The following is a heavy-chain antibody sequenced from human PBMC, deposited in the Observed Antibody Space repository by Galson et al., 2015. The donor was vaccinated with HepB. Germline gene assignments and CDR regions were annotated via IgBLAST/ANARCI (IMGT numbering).Heavy chain of an antibody. CDR3: ARVADSDYGDHTHFDY. CDR2: ISGGTTYS. CDR1: GFIFSDYY. V-gene: IGHV3-11*06. D-gene: IGHD4-17*01. Sequence: SLRLSCAASGFIFSDYYISWIRQAPGKGLEWLSYISGGTTYSNYADSVKGRFTISRDNAKNSLYLQINSLRADDTAVYYCARVADSDYGDHTHFDYWGQGSLVTVSP. J-gene: IGHJ4*02.